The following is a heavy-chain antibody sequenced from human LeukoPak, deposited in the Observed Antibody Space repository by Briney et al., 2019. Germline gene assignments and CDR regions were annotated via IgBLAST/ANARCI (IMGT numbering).Heavy chain of an antibody. CDR3: ARDGAAGGMDV. CDR2: ISIDGSTT. V-gene: IGHV3-74*01. J-gene: IGHJ6*02. Sequence: GGSLRLSCVGSGFTFSSYWMHWVRQGPGKGLEWVSRISIDGSTTTYADSVKGRFTISRDNAKNTAYLQMNSLRAEDTAVYYCARDGAAGGMDVWGQGTTVTVSS. D-gene: IGHD6-13*01. CDR1: GFTFSSYW.